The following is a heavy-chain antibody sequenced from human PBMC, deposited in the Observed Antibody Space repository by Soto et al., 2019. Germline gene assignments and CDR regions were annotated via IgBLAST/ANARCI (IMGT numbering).Heavy chain of an antibody. CDR2: IIPIFGTA. V-gene: IGHV1-69*06. CDR3: ARLGYQSSLLRAYYGMDV. J-gene: IGHJ6*02. Sequence: SVKVSCKASGGTFSSYAISWVRQAPGQGLEWMGGIIPIFGTANYAQKFQGRVTITADKSTSTAYMELSSLRSEDTAVYYCARLGYQSSLLRAYYGMDVWGQGTTVTVSS. D-gene: IGHD2-15*01. CDR1: GGTFSSYA.